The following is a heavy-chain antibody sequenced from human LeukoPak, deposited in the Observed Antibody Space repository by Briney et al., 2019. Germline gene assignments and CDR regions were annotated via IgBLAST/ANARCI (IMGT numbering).Heavy chain of an antibody. J-gene: IGHJ4*02. CDR1: GFTFSNYG. D-gene: IGHD2/OR15-2a*01. CDR2: IFYDGSNK. Sequence: GGPLRLSCAASGFTFSNYGMHWVRQAPGKGLEWLAAIFYDGSNKYYADTVKGRFTISRDNSKNMLYLQVNSLTAEDTAVYYCARDQALYFSYGDFWGQGTLVAVSS. CDR3: ARDQALYFSYGDF. V-gene: IGHV3-33*01.